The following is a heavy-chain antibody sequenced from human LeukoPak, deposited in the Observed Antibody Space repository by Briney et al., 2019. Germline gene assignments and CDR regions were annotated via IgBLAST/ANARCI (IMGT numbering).Heavy chain of an antibody. CDR2: IIPILGIA. CDR1: GGTFSSYA. J-gene: IGHJ6*02. D-gene: IGHD3-9*01. Sequence: GSSVKVSCKASGGTFSSYAISWVRQAPGQGLEWMGRIIPILGIANYAQKFQGRVTITADKSTSTAYMELSSLRSEDTAVYYCNGDILTGLPGYYYGMDVWGQGTTVTVSS. V-gene: IGHV1-69*04. CDR3: NGDILTGLPGYYYGMDV.